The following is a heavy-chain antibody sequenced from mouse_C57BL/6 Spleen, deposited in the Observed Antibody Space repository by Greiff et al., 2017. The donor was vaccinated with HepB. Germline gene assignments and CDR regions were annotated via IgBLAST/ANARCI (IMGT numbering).Heavy chain of an antibody. CDR2: ISSGGDYI. V-gene: IGHV5-9-1*02. D-gene: IGHD3-2*02. CDR3: TREDSSGYGY. CDR1: GFTFSSYA. Sequence: EVKLQESGEGLVKPGGSLKLSCAASGFTFSSYAMSWVRQTPEKRLEWVAYISSGGDYIYYADTVKGRFTISRDNARNTLYLQMSSLKSEDTAMYYCTREDSSGYGYWGQGTTLTVSS. J-gene: IGHJ2*01.